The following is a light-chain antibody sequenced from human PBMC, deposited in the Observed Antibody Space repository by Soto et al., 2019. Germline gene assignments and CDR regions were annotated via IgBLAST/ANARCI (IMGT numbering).Light chain of an antibody. CDR1: QSISSW. CDR2: DAS. Sequence: GDRVTITCRASQSISSWLAWYQQKPGKAPKLLIYDASSLESGVPSRFSGSGSGTEFTLTISSLQPEGFATYYCQQLNSYRLTFGGGTKVDIK. CDR3: QQLNSYRLT. V-gene: IGKV1-5*01. J-gene: IGKJ4*01.